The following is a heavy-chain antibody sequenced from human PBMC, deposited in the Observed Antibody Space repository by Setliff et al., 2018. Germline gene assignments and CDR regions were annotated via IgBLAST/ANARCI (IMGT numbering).Heavy chain of an antibody. CDR1: GGTFRTDG. V-gene: IGHV1-69*13. CDR2: IIPVFRTA. D-gene: IGHD2-15*01. J-gene: IGHJ3*02. Sequence: ASVKVSCKASGGTFRTDGFSWVRQAPGQGLEWMGRIIPVFRTANYAQKFRGRVTITADEVASTTYMGLTNLRSDGTAVYYCARDWYCSGGRCNDVFDIWGQGTMVTVSS. CDR3: ARDWYCSGGRCNDVFDI.